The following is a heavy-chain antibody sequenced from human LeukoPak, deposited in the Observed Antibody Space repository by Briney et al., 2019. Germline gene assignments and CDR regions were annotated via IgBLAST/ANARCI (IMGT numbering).Heavy chain of an antibody. V-gene: IGHV4-59*01. CDR1: GGSISSYY. J-gene: IGHJ3*02. Sequence: SETLSLTCTVSGGSISSYYWSWIRQPPGKGLEWSGYIYYSGSTNYNPSLKSRVTISVDTSKNQFSLKLSSVTAADTAVYYCARALQLVLSGAFDIWGQGTMVTVSS. CDR2: IYYSGST. CDR3: ARALQLVLSGAFDI. D-gene: IGHD6-6*01.